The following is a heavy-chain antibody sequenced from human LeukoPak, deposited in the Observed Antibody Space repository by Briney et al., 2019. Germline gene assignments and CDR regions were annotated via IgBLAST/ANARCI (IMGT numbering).Heavy chain of an antibody. CDR2: ISSSSSTI. D-gene: IGHD1-20*01. CDR3: ARDYSRDNWVDAFDI. V-gene: IGHV3-48*04. J-gene: IGHJ3*02. CDR1: GFTFSSYS. Sequence: GGSLRLSCAASGFTFSSYSMNWVRQAPGKGLEWVSYISSSSSTIYYADSVKGRFTISRDNAKNSLYLQMNSLRAEDAAVYYCARDYSRDNWVDAFDIWGQGTMVTVSS.